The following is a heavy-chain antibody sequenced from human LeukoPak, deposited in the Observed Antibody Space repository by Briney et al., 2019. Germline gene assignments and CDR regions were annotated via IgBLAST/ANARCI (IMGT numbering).Heavy chain of an antibody. CDR1: GFTFSSYA. Sequence: GGSLRLSCAASGFTFSSYAMHWVRQAPGKGLEWVAVISYDGSNKYYADSVKGRFTISRDNSKNTLYLQINSLRAEDTAVYYCAREPKIAGFDYWGQGTLVTVSS. V-gene: IGHV3-30-3*01. CDR3: AREPKIAGFDY. D-gene: IGHD2/OR15-2a*01. J-gene: IGHJ4*02. CDR2: ISYDGSNK.